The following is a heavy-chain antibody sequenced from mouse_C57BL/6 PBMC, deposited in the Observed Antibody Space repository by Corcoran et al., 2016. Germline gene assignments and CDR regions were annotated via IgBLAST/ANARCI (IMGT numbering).Heavy chain of an antibody. CDR1: GYTFTSYG. Sequence: QVQLQQSGAELARPGASVKLSCKASGYTFTSYGISWVKQRTGQGLEWIGEIYPRSGNTYYNEKFKGKATLTADKSSSTAYMELRSLTSEDSVVYFCARRRYGSSPFYFDYWGQGTTLTVSS. D-gene: IGHD1-1*01. CDR3: ARRRYGSSPFYFDY. V-gene: IGHV1-81*01. CDR2: IYPRSGNT. J-gene: IGHJ2*01.